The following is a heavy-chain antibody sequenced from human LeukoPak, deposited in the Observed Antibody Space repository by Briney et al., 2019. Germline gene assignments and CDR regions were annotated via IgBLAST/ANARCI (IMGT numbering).Heavy chain of an antibody. CDR3: ARVDGSGPFDY. J-gene: IGHJ4*02. V-gene: IGHV1-3*01. CDR1: GYAFISYV. Sequence: ASVKVSCKASGYAFISYVIHWVRQAPGQRLEWMGWINPDNGNTEYSQRFQGRVTMTTDTSTSTAYMELRSLRSDDTAVYYCARVDGSGPFDYWGQGTLVTVSS. CDR2: INPDNGNT. D-gene: IGHD3-10*01.